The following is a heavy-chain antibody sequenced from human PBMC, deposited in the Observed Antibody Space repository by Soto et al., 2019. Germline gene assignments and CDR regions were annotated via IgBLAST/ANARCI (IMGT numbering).Heavy chain of an antibody. CDR3: ARRASGWFFDY. Sequence: PGGSLSLSCAASGFTVSSNYMSWVRQAPGKGLEWVSVISGSGGSTYYADSVKGRFTISRDNSKNTLYLQMNSLRAEDTAVYYCARRASGWFFDYWGQGTLVTVSS. CDR1: GFTVSSNY. D-gene: IGHD6-19*01. J-gene: IGHJ4*02. CDR2: ISGSGGST. V-gene: IGHV3-53*01.